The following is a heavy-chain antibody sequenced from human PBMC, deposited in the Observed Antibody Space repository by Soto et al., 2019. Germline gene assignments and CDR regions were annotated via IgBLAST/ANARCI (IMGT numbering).Heavy chain of an antibody. D-gene: IGHD3-3*01. CDR2: LYNTGST. Sequence: SETLSLTCTVSGASISRYYWSWIRLSPGKGLEWIGYLYNTGSTIYNPSLKSRVTISVDASRNQFSLQMNSLRAEDTAVYYCARDRYSYYDFWSGSLPYYYYGMDVWGQGTTVTVSS. CDR1: GASISRYY. J-gene: IGHJ6*02. CDR3: ARDRYSYYDFWSGSLPYYYYGMDV. V-gene: IGHV4-59*12.